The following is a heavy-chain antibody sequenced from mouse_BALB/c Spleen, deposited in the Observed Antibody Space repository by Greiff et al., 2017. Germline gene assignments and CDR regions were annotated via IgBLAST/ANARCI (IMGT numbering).Heavy chain of an antibody. CDR1: GYTFTSYD. V-gene: IGHV1S56*01. CDR3: ARMREYGNNVWAMDD. Sequence: QVQLQQSGAELVKPGASVKLSCKASGYTFTSYDINWVRQRPEQGLEWIGWLFPGDGSTKYNEKFKGKATLTTDKSSSTAYMQLSRLTSEDSADYFFARMREYGNNVWAMDDWGQGTSVTVSS. J-gene: IGHJ4*01. CDR2: LFPGDGST. D-gene: IGHD2-10*02.